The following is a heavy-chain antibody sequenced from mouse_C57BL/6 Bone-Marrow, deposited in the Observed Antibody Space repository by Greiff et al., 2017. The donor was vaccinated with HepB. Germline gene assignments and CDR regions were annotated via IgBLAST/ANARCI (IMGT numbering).Heavy chain of an antibody. V-gene: IGHV1-9*01. J-gene: IGHJ2*01. Sequence: VQLVESGAELMKPGASVKISCKATGYTFSNSWIEWINQRPGHGLEWIGEILPGSGSTNYNEKFLGMASFTADTSSNTAYMQLSSLTSDDSAVYYCARRSLLRGYFDCWGQGTTLTVSS. CDR1: GYTFSNSW. CDR3: ARRSLLRGYFDC. CDR2: ILPGSGST. D-gene: IGHD1-1*01.